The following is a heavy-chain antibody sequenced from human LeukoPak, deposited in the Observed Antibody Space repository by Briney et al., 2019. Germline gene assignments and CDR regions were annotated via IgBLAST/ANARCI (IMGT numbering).Heavy chain of an antibody. CDR3: AREGIVGATETFDY. V-gene: IGHV1-18*01. Sequence: ASVKVSCKTSGYTFSSYGISWARQAPGQGLEWMGWISAHNGNINYAQKLQGRVTMTTDTSTSTAYMELRSLRSDDTAVYYCAREGIVGATETFDYWGQGTLVTVSS. CDR1: GYTFSSYG. D-gene: IGHD1-26*01. CDR2: ISAHNGNI. J-gene: IGHJ4*02.